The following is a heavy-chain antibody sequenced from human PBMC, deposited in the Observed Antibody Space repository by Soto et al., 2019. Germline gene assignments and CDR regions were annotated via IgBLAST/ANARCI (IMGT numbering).Heavy chain of an antibody. V-gene: IGHV3-30-3*01. Sequence: GGSLRLSCAASGFTFSSYAMHWVRQAPGKGLEWVAVISYDGSNKYYADSVKGRLTISRDNSKNTLYLQMNSLRAEDTAVYYCAREFIGVEPTYDYWGQGTLVTVSS. J-gene: IGHJ4*02. D-gene: IGHD3-3*01. CDR1: GFTFSSYA. CDR2: ISYDGSNK. CDR3: AREFIGVEPTYDY.